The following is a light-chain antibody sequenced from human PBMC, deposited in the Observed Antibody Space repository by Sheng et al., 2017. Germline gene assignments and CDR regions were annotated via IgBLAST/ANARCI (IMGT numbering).Light chain of an antibody. Sequence: QAVVTQEPSLTVSPGGTVTLTRGSSTGAVTSDHYPYWFQQKPGQAPRTVIYDTNNKQSWTPARFSGSLLGGKAALTLSGAQPEDEADYYCLLTYSGTRVFGGGTKLTVL. J-gene: IGLJ3*02. CDR2: DTN. CDR1: TGAVTSDHY. V-gene: IGLV7-46*01. CDR3: LLTYSGTRV.